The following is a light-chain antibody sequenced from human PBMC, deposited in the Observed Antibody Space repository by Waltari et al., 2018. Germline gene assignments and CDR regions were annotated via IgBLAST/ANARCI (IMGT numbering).Light chain of an antibody. Sequence: EIVMTQSPATLSVSPGERATLPCRASRNVGTRLAWYQQKPGQAPRLLIYGASTRATGIPDRFSGSGSGTEFTLTISSLQSEDFVVYYCQQYNYWPPAYTFGQGTKLEIK. CDR1: RNVGTR. CDR3: QQYNYWPPAYT. CDR2: GAS. J-gene: IGKJ2*01. V-gene: IGKV3-15*01.